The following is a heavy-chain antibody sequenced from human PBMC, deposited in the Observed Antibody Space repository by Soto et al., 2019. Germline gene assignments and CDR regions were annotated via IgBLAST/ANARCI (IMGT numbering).Heavy chain of an antibody. CDR3: ARNDKNYDILDYYMDV. CDR2: INHSGST. CDR1: GGSFSGYY. J-gene: IGHJ6*03. Sequence: SETLSLTCAVYGGSFSGYYWSWIRQPPGKGLEWIGEINHSGSTNYNPSLKSRVTISVDTSKNQFSLKLSSVTAADTAVYYCARNDKNYDILDYYMDVWGKGTTVTVS. D-gene: IGHD3-9*01. V-gene: IGHV4-34*01.